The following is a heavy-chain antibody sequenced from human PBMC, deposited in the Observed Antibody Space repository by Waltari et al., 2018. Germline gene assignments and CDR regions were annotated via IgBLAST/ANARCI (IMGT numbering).Heavy chain of an antibody. V-gene: IGHV4-39*07. CDR3: AETYDYFDY. D-gene: IGHD2-2*01. J-gene: IGHJ4*02. CDR1: SYY. CDR2: IYYSGST. Sequence: SYYWGWIRQPPGKGLEWIGSIYYSGSTYYNPSLKSRVTISVDTSKNQFSLKLSSVTAADTAAYYCAETYDYFDYWGQGTLVTVSS.